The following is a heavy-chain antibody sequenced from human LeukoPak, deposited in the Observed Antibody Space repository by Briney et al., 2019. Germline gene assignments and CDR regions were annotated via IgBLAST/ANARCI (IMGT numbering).Heavy chain of an antibody. CDR2: ISSSSSTI. Sequence: HPGGSLRLSCAASGFTFNIYAMSWVRQAPGKGLEWDSYISSSSSTIYYADSVKGRFTISRDNAKNSLYLQMNSLRAEDTAVYYCARDFYYGSGSYWSLDYWGQGTLVTVSS. J-gene: IGHJ4*02. CDR3: ARDFYYGSGSYWSLDY. D-gene: IGHD3-10*01. V-gene: IGHV3-48*01. CDR1: GFTFNIYA.